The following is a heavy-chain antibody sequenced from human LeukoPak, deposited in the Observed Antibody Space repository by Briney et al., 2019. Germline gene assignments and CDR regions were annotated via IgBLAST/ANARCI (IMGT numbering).Heavy chain of an antibody. CDR2: ISSGSSTI. CDR3: ARDLGYPNDY. J-gene: IGHJ4*02. V-gene: IGHV3-48*02. CDR1: GFTFSGYS. D-gene: IGHD6-13*01. Sequence: GGSLRLSCAASGFTFSGYSMNWVRQAPGKGLEWLSYISSGSSTIYYADSVKGRFTISRDNAKNSLYLHMNSLRDEDTAVYYCARDLGYPNDYWGQGTLVTVSP.